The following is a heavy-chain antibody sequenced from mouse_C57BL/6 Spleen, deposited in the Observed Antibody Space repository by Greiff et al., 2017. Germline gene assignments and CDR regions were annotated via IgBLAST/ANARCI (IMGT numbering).Heavy chain of an antibody. J-gene: IGHJ4*01. CDR1: GFTFSSYA. Sequence: EVQLVESGGGLVKPGGSLKLSCAASGFTFSSYAMSWVRQTPEQRLEWVATISDGGSYTYYPDNVKGRFTISRDNAKNNLYLQMSHLKSEDTAMYYCARDDYDRAMDYWGQGTSVTVSS. CDR3: ARDDYDRAMDY. CDR2: ISDGGSYT. D-gene: IGHD2-4*01. V-gene: IGHV5-4*01.